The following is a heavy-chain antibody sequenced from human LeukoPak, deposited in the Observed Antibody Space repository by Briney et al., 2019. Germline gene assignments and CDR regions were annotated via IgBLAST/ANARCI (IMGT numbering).Heavy chain of an antibody. J-gene: IGHJ6*03. CDR1: GFTFSSFD. Sequence: GGSLRLSCAASGFTFSSFDMPWVRQPTGQGLEWVSTIGTASDTYCPGSVEGRFTLSRDNDKNSLYLQMNSLTAGDTAVHYCARGPPRGKYYYMDVWGKGTTVTVSS. D-gene: IGHD1-1*01. V-gene: IGHV3-13*01. CDR3: ARGPPRGKYYYMDV. CDR2: IGTASDT.